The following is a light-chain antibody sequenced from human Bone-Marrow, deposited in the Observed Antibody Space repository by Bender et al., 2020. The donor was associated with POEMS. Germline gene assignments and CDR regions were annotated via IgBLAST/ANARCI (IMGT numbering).Light chain of an antibody. V-gene: IGLV2-11*01. CDR2: DVS. Sequence: QSALTQPASVSGSPGQSITISCTGTSSDVGGYNYVSWYRQYPGKAPKLMIYDVSKRPSEVPDRFSGSKSANTASLTISGLQPEDEADYYCCSYADSQTLVFGPGTKVTVL. CDR3: CSYADSQTLV. J-gene: IGLJ1*01. CDR1: SSDVGGYNY.